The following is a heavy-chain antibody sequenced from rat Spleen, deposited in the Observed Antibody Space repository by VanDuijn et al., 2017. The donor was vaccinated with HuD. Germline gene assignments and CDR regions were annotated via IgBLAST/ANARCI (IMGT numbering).Heavy chain of an antibody. CDR2: INYDGRST. CDR1: GFTFSDYY. CDR3: ARQYNNFGYFDY. Sequence: EVQLVESDGGLVQPGRSLKLSCAASGFTFSDYYMAWVRQAPTKGLEWVATINYDGRSTYYRDSVKGRFTVSRDNVKSTLYLQMDSLRSEDTATYYCARQYNNFGYFDYWGQGVMVTVSS. V-gene: IGHV5-29*01. J-gene: IGHJ2*01. D-gene: IGHD1-10*01.